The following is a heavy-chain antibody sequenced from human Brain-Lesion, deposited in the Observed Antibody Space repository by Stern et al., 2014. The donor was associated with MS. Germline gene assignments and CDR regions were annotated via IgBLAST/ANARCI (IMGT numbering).Heavy chain of an antibody. CDR1: GFIFDDYA. J-gene: IGHJ5*02. V-gene: IGHV3-9*01. D-gene: IGHD3-3*01. Sequence: VQLGQSGGGLVQPGRSLRLSCAASGFIFDDYAIHWVRQAPGKGLEWVSGITSDSGTIVYADSVKGRFTISRDNAKNSLYLQMNSLRVEDTAFYYCATLDFVRPAAGRGWFDPWGQGTLVTVSS. CDR2: ITSDSGTI. CDR3: ATLDFVRPAAGRGWFDP.